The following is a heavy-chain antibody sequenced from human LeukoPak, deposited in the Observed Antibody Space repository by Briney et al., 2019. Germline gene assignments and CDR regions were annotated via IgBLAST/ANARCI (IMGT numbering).Heavy chain of an antibody. D-gene: IGHD3-3*01. V-gene: IGHV3-21*01. J-gene: IGHJ6*02. CDR1: GFTFSSYS. CDR2: ISGSSGYI. CDR3: ARDRAYYDLFRYYYGMDV. Sequence: GGSLRLSCAASGFTFSSYSMNWVRQAPGKGLEWVSSISGSSGYIFYAGSVKGRFTISRDNAKNSLYLQINSLRAEDTAVYYCARDRAYYDLFRYYYGMDVWGQGTTVTVSS.